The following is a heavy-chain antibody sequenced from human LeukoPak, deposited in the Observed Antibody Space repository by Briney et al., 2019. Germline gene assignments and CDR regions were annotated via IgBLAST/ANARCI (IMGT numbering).Heavy chain of an antibody. Sequence: GGSLRLSCAASGFTFSDYVMNWVRQAPGKGLEWVSSISGSGSITYYADSVKGRFTISRDNSKNTLYLQMNSLRAEDTAVYYCARDSIEGSFDYWGQGTLVTVSS. J-gene: IGHJ4*02. CDR1: GFTFSDYV. CDR2: ISGSGSIT. CDR3: ARDSIEGSFDY. V-gene: IGHV3-23*01.